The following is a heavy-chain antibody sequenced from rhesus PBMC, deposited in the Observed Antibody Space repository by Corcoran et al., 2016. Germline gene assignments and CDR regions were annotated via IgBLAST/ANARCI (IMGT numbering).Heavy chain of an antibody. CDR1: GFTFSSYV. J-gene: IGHJ4*01. Sequence: DVQLVESGGGWVKPGGSLRLSCVASGFTFSSYVMHWVRQAPGKGLEWVSVISESGGTIYNADSVKGRFTISRDNAKNSLFLQMNSLRAEDTAVYYCTRVIRGEAAQHFDYWGQGVLVTVSS. V-gene: IGHV3S26*01. CDR2: ISESGGTI. D-gene: IGHD4-29*01. CDR3: TRVIRGEAAQHFDY.